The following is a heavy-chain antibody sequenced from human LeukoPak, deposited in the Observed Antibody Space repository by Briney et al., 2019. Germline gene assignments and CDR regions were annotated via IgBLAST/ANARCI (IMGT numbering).Heavy chain of an antibody. J-gene: IGHJ4*02. CDR3: ARARHWNDLVY. CDR1: CGPLSSHY. D-gene: IGHD1-1*01. CDR2: IYYSGST. Sequence: RSETLSLTCTGSCGPLSSHYWSWIRQPPGKGLEWIGYIYYSGSTNYNPTLRGRASISVDASKNQCSLRLRSVTAADTAVYYCARARHWNDLVYWGQGTLVSVSS. V-gene: IGHV4-59*11.